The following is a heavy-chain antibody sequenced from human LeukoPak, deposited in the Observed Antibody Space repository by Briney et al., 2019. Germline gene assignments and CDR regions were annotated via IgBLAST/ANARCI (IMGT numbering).Heavy chain of an antibody. Sequence: SETLSLTCTVSGGSISIYSWSWIRQPPGGGLQWIGNIYYRGSTNYNPSLKSRVTMSLDTSKNQFSLNLISVTAADTAVYYCARVDLDYGGNPKRFDYWGQGTLVTVSS. J-gene: IGHJ4*02. D-gene: IGHD4-23*01. V-gene: IGHV4-59*01. CDR1: GGSISIYS. CDR2: IYYRGST. CDR3: ARVDLDYGGNPKRFDY.